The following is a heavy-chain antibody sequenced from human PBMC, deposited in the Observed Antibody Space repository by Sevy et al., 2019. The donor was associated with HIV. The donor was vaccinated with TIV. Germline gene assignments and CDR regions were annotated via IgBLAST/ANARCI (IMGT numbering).Heavy chain of an antibody. V-gene: IGHV1-8*01. CDR1: GYTFTSYD. CDR3: AGGEDCSGGSCYYYGMDV. J-gene: IGHJ6*02. CDR2: MNPNSGNT. D-gene: IGHD2-15*01. Sequence: ASVKVSCKASGYTFTSYDINWVRQATGQGLEWMGWMNPNSGNTGYAQKFQGRVTMTRNTSISTAYMELSSLGSEETAVYYCAGGEDCSGGSCYYYGMDVWGQGTTVTVSS.